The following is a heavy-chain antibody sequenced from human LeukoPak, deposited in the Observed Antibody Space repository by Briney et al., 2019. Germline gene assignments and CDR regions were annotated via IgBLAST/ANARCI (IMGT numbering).Heavy chain of an antibody. CDR3: ARGGYY. CDR2: VLYSGTT. Sequence: PSETLSLTCTISGGSINDYYWSWIRQPAGKGLEWIGYVLYSGTTNYNPSLKSRVSISLDTSKNQFSLKLSSVTAADTAVYYCARGGYYWGQGTLVTVSS. CDR1: GGSINDYY. V-gene: IGHV4-59*12. J-gene: IGHJ4*02.